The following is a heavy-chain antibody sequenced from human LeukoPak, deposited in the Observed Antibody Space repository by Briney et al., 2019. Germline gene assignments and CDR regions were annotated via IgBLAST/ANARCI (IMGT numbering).Heavy chain of an antibody. Sequence: ASVKVSCKASGYTFTAYYIHWVRQAPGQGLEYMGWINPNSGGTNYAQKFQGRVTMTRDTSISTAYMELSRLRSDDTAVYYCARVGPVATRYFDYWGQGTLVTVSS. V-gene: IGHV1-2*02. CDR3: ARVGPVATRYFDY. CDR1: GYTFTAYY. CDR2: INPNSGGT. D-gene: IGHD4-23*01. J-gene: IGHJ4*02.